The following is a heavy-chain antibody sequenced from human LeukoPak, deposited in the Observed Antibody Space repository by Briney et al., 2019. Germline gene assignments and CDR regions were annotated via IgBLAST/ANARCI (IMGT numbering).Heavy chain of an antibody. V-gene: IGHV4-59*01. Sequence: PSETLSLTCTVSGGSISSYYWSWIRQPPGMGLEWIGYIYYSGSTNYNPSLKSRVTISVDTSKNQFSLKLSSVTAADTAVYYCARVERDSSSFDYWGQGTLVTVSS. D-gene: IGHD6-6*01. CDR1: GGSISSYY. CDR3: ARVERDSSSFDY. J-gene: IGHJ4*02. CDR2: IYYSGST.